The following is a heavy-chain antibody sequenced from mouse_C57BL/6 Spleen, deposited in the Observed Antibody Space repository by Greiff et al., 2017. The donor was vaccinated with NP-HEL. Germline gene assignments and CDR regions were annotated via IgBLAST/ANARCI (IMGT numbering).Heavy chain of an antibody. Sequence: QVQLQQPGAELVKPGASVKLSCKASGYTFTSYWMQWVKQRPGQGLEWIGEIDPSDSYTNYNQKFKGKATLTVDTSSSTAYMQLSSLTSEDSAVYYCARRLTGSFADWGQGTLVTVAA. CDR1: GYTFTSYW. CDR2: IDPSDSYT. V-gene: IGHV1-50*01. CDR3: ARRLTGSFAD. J-gene: IGHJ3*01. D-gene: IGHD4-1*01.